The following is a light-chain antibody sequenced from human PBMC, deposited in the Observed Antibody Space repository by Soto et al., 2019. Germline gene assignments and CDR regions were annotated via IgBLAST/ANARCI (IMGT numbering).Light chain of an antibody. CDR3: QQYGSSPRT. Sequence: DIVLTQSPGTLSLSPGERATLSCRASQSVTYNYVAWYQQKPGQAPRLLIYGASSRATGIPDRFSGSGSGTDFTLTISRLEPEDFAVYYCQQYGSSPRTFGLGTKVDIK. CDR2: GAS. CDR1: QSVTYNY. V-gene: IGKV3-20*01. J-gene: IGKJ1*01.